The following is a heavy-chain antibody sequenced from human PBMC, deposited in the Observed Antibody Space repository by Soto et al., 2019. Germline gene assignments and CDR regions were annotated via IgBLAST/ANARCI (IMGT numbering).Heavy chain of an antibody. CDR2: IYYSGST. J-gene: IGHJ3*02. V-gene: IGHV4-39*01. D-gene: IGHD4-17*01. CDR1: GGSISSSSYY. Sequence: SETLSVTCTVSGGSISSSSYYWGWIRQPPGKGLEWIGSIYYSGSTYYNPSLKSRVTISVDTSKNQFSLKLSSVTAADTAVYYCARTMTPEGAFDIWGQGTMVTVSS. CDR3: ARTMTPEGAFDI.